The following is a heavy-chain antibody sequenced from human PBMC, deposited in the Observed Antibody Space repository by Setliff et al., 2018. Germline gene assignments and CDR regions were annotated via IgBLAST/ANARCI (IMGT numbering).Heavy chain of an antibody. CDR2: IYPGDSDT. J-gene: IGHJ6*03. CDR3: ARQARGYYYDSSGYYRASPGYYYMDV. Sequence: PGESLKISCKGSGYSFTSYWIGWVRQMPGKGQEWMGIIYPGDSDTRYSPSFQGQVTISADKSISTAYLQWSSLKASDTAMYYCARQARGYYYDSSGYYRASPGYYYMDVWGKGTTVTVSS. V-gene: IGHV5-51*01. D-gene: IGHD3-22*01. CDR1: GYSFTSYW.